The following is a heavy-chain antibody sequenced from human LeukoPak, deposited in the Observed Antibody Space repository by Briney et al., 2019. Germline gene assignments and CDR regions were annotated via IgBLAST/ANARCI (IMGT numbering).Heavy chain of an antibody. CDR2: IKQDGSEK. V-gene: IGHV3-7*01. D-gene: IGHD4-17*01. CDR1: RFTFRSYE. CDR3: ARGVYGDYELDY. J-gene: IGHJ4*02. Sequence: GGSLRLSCAASRFTFRSYEMNWVRQAPGKGLEWVANIKQDGSEKYYVDSVKGRFTISRDNAKNSLYLQMNSLRAEDTAVYYCARGVYGDYELDYWGQGTLVTVSS.